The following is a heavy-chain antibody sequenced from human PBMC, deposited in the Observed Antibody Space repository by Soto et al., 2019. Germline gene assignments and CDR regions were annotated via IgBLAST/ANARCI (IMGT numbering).Heavy chain of an antibody. CDR1: GFTFSSYG. Sequence: PGGSLRLSCAASGFTFSSYGMHWVRQAPGKGLEWVAVIWYDGSNKYYADSVKGRFTISTAYLQWSSLKASDTAMYYCARQPYYYDSSGYLSLDYWGQGTLVT. V-gene: IGHV3-33*01. CDR3: ARQPYYYDSSGYLSLDY. D-gene: IGHD3-22*01. J-gene: IGHJ4*02. CDR2: IWYDGSNK.